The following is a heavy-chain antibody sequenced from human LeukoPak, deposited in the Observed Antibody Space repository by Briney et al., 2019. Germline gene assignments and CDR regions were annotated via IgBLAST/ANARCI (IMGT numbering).Heavy chain of an antibody. CDR2: IGYVHNSGST. CDR3: ARAGNWNDLDY. V-gene: IGHV4-59*11. CDR1: GTSISSHN. D-gene: IGHD1-1*01. J-gene: IGHJ4*02. Sequence: PSETLSLTCTVSGTSISSHNWSWFRQTPGKKLQWIGYIGYVHNSGSTNYSPSLKIRVTISLDTSKNQFSLKLNSVTAADTAVYYCARAGNWNDLDYWGQGTLVTVSS.